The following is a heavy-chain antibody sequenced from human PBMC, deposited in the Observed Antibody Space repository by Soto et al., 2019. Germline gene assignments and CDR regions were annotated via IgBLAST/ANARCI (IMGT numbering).Heavy chain of an antibody. Sequence: QVHLVQSGAEVKMPGSSVRVSCASSGGAFSTSDIGWVRQAPGQGLEWMGGIIPVFGAANYAQKFKGGVTITADESTRTAYLEMSSLKPEDTATYYCARDPRSGWAHDAFDVWGPGTSIIVSS. D-gene: IGHD3-22*01. CDR3: ARDPRSGWAHDAFDV. V-gene: IGHV1-69*01. J-gene: IGHJ3*01. CDR1: GGAFSTSD. CDR2: IIPVFGAA.